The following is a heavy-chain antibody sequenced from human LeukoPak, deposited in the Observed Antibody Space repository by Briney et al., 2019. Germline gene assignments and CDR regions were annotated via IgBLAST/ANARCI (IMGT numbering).Heavy chain of an antibody. CDR2: ISSGSSYI. CDR1: GFTFSSYN. CDR3: AREIGRIGVVIIAWYFDL. V-gene: IGHV3-21*04. J-gene: IGHJ2*01. D-gene: IGHD3-3*01. Sequence: GGSLRLSCAASGFTFSSYNMNWVRQAPGKGLEWVSSISSGSSYIYYADSVKGRFTISRDNAKNSLYLQMNSLRAEDTAVYYCAREIGRIGVVIIAWYFDLWGRGTLVTVSS.